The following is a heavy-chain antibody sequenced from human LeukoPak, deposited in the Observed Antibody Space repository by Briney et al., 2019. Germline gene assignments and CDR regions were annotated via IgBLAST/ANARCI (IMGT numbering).Heavy chain of an antibody. CDR2: IYYSGST. V-gene: IGHV4-59*01. Sequence: PSETLSLTCTVSGGSISSYYWSWIRQPPGKGLEWIGYIYYSGSTNYNPSLKSRVTISVDTSKNQFSLKLSSVTAADTAVYYCARIREGYCSGGSCYYFDYWGQGTLVTVSS. CDR1: GGSISSYY. J-gene: IGHJ4*02. D-gene: IGHD2-15*01. CDR3: ARIREGYCSGGSCYYFDY.